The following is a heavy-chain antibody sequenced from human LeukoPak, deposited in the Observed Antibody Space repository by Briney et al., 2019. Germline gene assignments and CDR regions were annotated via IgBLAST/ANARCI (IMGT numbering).Heavy chain of an antibody. CDR1: GGTFSRYA. Sequence: SVKPSCKASGGTFSRYAISWVRQAPGQGLEWMGGIIPIFGTANYAQKFQGRVTITTDESTSTAYMELSSLRSEDTAVYYCAREKIAVAGYFDYWGQGTLVTVSS. V-gene: IGHV1-69*05. CDR3: AREKIAVAGYFDY. CDR2: IIPIFGTA. D-gene: IGHD6-19*01. J-gene: IGHJ4*02.